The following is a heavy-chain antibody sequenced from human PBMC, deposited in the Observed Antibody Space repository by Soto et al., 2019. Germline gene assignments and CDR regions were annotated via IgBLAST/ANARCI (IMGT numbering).Heavy chain of an antibody. V-gene: IGHV1-69*13. Sequence: SVKVSCKASGGTFSSYAISWVRQAPGQGLEWMGGIIPIFGTANYAQKFQGRVTITADESTSTAYMELSSLRSEDTAVYYCATLTGTSSRVIYYYHYGMDVWGQGTTVPVSS. D-gene: IGHD1-7*01. CDR2: IIPIFGTA. CDR3: ATLTGTSSRVIYYYHYGMDV. J-gene: IGHJ6*02. CDR1: GGTFSSYA.